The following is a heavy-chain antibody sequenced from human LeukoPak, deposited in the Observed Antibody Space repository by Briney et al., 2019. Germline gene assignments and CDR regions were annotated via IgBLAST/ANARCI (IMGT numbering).Heavy chain of an antibody. D-gene: IGHD3-10*01. CDR1: GFTFTSYA. J-gene: IGHJ4*02. CDR3: AKDFSGVFDY. Sequence: GGSLRLSCAVSGFTFTSYAMSWVRQAPGKGLEWVSGISGSGGSTYYADSVKGRFTISRDNSKNTLYLQMNSLRAEDTAVYYCAKDFSGVFDYWGQGTLVTVSS. V-gene: IGHV3-23*01. CDR2: ISGSGGST.